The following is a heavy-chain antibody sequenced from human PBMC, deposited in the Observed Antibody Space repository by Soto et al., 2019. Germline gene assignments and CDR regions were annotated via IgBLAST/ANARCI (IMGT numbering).Heavy chain of an antibody. CDR3: ASFLINYYDSSGYYSPAFEI. J-gene: IGHJ3*02. CDR2: IDPSDSYT. CDR1: GYSFTSYW. Sequence: GDSLKISCKGSGYSFTSYWISWVRQMPGKGLEWMGRIDPSDSYTNYSPSFQGHVTISADKSISTAYLQWSSLKASDTAMYYCASFLINYYDSSGYYSPAFEIWGQGTMVT. V-gene: IGHV5-10-1*01. D-gene: IGHD3-22*01.